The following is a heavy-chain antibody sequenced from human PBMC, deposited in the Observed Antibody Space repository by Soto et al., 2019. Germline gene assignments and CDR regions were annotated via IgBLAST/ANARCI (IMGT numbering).Heavy chain of an antibody. CDR3: AKDMRSSGSRELWVYYYGMDV. V-gene: IGHV3-9*01. Sequence: SLRLSCAASGFTFDDYAMHWVRQAPGKGLEWVLGFCLISGSIGYADFVKGRFTISRDNAKNSLYLQMNSLRAEDTALYYCAKDMRSSGSRELWVYYYGMDVWGQGTTVTVSS. CDR2: FCLISGSI. D-gene: IGHD6-19*01. J-gene: IGHJ6*02. CDR1: GFTFDDYA.